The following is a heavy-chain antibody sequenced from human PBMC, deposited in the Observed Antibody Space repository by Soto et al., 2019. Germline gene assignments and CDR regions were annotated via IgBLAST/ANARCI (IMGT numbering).Heavy chain of an antibody. CDR3: ARDGYYYDSSGRRAHAEYFQH. CDR1: GVTFSSYA. CDR2: IIPIFGTA. J-gene: IGHJ1*01. D-gene: IGHD3-22*01. Sequence: SVKVSCKASGVTFSSYAISWVRQAPGQGLEWMGGIIPIFGTANYAQKFQGRVTITADESTSTAYMELSSLRSEDTAVYYCARDGYYYDSSGRRAHAEYFQHWGQGTLVTVSS. V-gene: IGHV1-69*13.